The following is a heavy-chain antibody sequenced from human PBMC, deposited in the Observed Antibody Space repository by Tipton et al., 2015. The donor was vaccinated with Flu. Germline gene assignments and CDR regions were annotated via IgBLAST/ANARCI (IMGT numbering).Heavy chain of an antibody. Sequence: TLSLTCTVSGGSISSYFWSWIRQPPGKGLEWIGYFSFAGGTNYNPSPNSRVTISVDTSKTQVSLRLTSVTAADTAVYYCARDRRTYTTGDYPVRYFDFWGPGTLVAVSS. J-gene: IGHJ4*02. CDR1: GGSISSYF. CDR2: FSFAGGT. V-gene: IGHV4-59*01. CDR3: ARDRRTYTTGDYPVRYFDF. D-gene: IGHD4-17*01.